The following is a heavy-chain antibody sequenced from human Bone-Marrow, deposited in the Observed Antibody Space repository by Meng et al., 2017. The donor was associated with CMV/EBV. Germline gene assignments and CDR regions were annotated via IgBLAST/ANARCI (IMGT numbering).Heavy chain of an antibody. D-gene: IGHD4-23*01. V-gene: IGHV3-33*06. CDR2: IWYDGSNK. CDR3: AKSAGRVVTPGPN. J-gene: IGHJ4*02. Sequence: GESLKISCAASGFTFSSYGMHWVRQAPGKGLEWVAVIWYDGSNKYYADSVKGRFTISRDNSKNTLYLQMNSLRAEDTAVYYCAKSAGRVVTPGPNWGQGTRVTVSS. CDR1: GFTFSSYG.